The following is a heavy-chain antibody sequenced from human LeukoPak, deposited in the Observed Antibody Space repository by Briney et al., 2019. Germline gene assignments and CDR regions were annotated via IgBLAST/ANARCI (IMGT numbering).Heavy chain of an antibody. J-gene: IGHJ4*02. V-gene: IGHV1-69*04. Sequence: ASVKVSCKASGGTFSSYAISWVRQAPGQGLEWMGRIIPIFGIANYAQKFQGRVTITADKSTSTAYMELSSLRSEDTAVYYCAREELYCSSTSCYSIRYYFDYWGQGTLVTVFS. CDR2: IIPIFGIA. CDR3: AREELYCSSTSCYSIRYYFDY. D-gene: IGHD2-2*01. CDR1: GGTFSSYA.